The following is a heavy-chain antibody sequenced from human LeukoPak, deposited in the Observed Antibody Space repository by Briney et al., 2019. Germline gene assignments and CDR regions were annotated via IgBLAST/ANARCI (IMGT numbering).Heavy chain of an antibody. D-gene: IGHD1-26*01. CDR2: IKQDGSEK. CDR1: GFTFSSYW. CDR3: ARCIVGARDYYYYYMDV. J-gene: IGHJ6*03. V-gene: IGHV3-7*01. Sequence: SGGSLRLSCAASGFTFSSYWMSWVRQAPGKGLEWVANIKQDGSEKYYVDSVKGRFTISRDNAKNSLYLQMNSLRAEDTAVYYCARCIVGARDYYYYYMDVWGKGTTVTVSS.